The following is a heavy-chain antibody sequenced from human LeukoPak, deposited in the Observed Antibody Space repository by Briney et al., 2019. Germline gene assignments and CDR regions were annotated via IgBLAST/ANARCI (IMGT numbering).Heavy chain of an antibody. CDR2: ISGSGGST. CDR1: GFTFSSYA. V-gene: IGHV3-23*01. CDR3: AKAHYGDYGFDY. J-gene: IGHJ4*02. D-gene: IGHD4-17*01. Sequence: GGSLRLSCAASGFTFSSYAMSWVRQAPGKGLEWVSAISGSGGSTYYADSVKGRFTISRDNSKNTPYLQMNSLRAEDTAVYYCAKAHYGDYGFDYWGQGTLVTVSS.